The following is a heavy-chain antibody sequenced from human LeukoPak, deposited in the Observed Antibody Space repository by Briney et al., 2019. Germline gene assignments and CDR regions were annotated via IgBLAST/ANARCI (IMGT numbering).Heavy chain of an antibody. D-gene: IGHD2-2*01. CDR2: INTNTGNP. CDR3: AREGPRYCSSTSCYVTRFDP. Sequence: ASVKVSCKASGYTFTSYAMNWVRQAPGQGLEWMGWINTNTGNPTYAQGFTGRFVFSLDTSVSTAYLQISSLKAEDTAVYYCAREGPRYCSSTSCYVTRFDPWGQGTLVTVSS. V-gene: IGHV7-4-1*02. CDR1: GYTFTSYA. J-gene: IGHJ5*02.